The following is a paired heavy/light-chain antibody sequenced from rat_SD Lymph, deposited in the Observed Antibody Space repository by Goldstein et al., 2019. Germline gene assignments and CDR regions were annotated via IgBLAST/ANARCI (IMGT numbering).Heavy chain of an antibody. V-gene: IGHV1-11*01. D-gene: IGHD1-4*01. CDR3: TMAVDFPGVMDA. CDR2: IDPANGNT. Sequence: EVQLQQSGAELGKPGTSVRLSCKVSGYNIKSAYIHWVNQRPGKGLEWIGRIDPANGNTIYAEKFKTKATLTADPSSNTAYMQLSQLKSDDTAIFFCTMAVDFPGVMDAWGQGASVTVSS. CDR1: GYNIKSAY. J-gene: IGHJ4*01.
Light chain of an antibody. CDR3: QQNYKYPLT. CDR2: AAS. CDR1: EGISND. V-gene: IGKV12S8*01. J-gene: IGKJ5*01. Sequence: DIQMTQSPASLSASLGEAVSIECLASEGISNDLAWYQQKSGKSPQLLIYAASRLQDGVPSRFSGSGSGTRYSLKISGMQPEDEADYFCQQNYKYPLTFGSGTKLEIK.